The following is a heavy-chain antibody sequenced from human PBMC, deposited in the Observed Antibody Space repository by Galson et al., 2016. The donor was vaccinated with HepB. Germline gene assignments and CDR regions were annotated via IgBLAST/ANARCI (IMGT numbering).Heavy chain of an antibody. CDR1: GLTFSSYA. J-gene: IGHJ2*01. V-gene: IGHV3-23*01. CDR3: AKGGGSWYFDL. D-gene: IGHD3-16*01. Sequence: SLRLSCAASGLTFSSYAMSWVRPAPGKRLEWVSSISASGGSANYADPVKGRFTSSRDNSENTLYLQMNSERDEDTAISYCAKGGGSWYFDLWGRGTLVTVSS. CDR2: ISASGGSA.